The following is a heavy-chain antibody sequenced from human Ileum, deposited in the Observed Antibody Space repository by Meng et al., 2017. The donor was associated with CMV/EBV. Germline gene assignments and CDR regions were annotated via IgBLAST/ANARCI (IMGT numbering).Heavy chain of an antibody. CDR3: ARDLYSDGWYNYLDP. V-gene: IGHV3-30-3*01. CDR2: VSYEENKM. CDR1: GFMFSAYG. J-gene: IGHJ5*01. D-gene: IGHD6-19*01. Sequence: GESLKISCAASGFMFSAYGMHWVRQAPVKGLEWVAMVSYEENKMYYIDSVKGRFTISRDNSKNTLYLQMNGLRDDDTAVYYCARDLYSDGWYNYLDPWGQGTLVTVSS.